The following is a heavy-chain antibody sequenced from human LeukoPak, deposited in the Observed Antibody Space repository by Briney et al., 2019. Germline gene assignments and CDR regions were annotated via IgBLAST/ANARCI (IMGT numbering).Heavy chain of an antibody. V-gene: IGHV4-59*08. Sequence: SETLSLTCTVSGGSISSYYWSWIRQLPGKGLEWIGYIYYSGSTKYNPSLKSRVTISVDTSKNQFSLKLSSVTAADTAVYYCARRILTGYDWFDPWGQGTLVTVSS. CDR1: GGSISSYY. CDR2: IYYSGST. CDR3: ARRILTGYDWFDP. D-gene: IGHD3-9*01. J-gene: IGHJ5*02.